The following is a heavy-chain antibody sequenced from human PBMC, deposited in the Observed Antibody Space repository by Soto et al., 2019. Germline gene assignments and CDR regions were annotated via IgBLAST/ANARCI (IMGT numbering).Heavy chain of an antibody. CDR3: AREVIAVAGTSWGWFDP. J-gene: IGHJ5*02. Sequence: GGSLRLSCAASGFTFSSYWMHWVRQAPGKGLVWVSRINSDGSSTSYADSVKGRFTISRDNAKSTLYLQMNSLRAEDTAVYYCAREVIAVAGTSWGWFDPWGQGTLVTVSS. D-gene: IGHD6-19*01. CDR1: GFTFSSYW. V-gene: IGHV3-74*01. CDR2: INSDGSST.